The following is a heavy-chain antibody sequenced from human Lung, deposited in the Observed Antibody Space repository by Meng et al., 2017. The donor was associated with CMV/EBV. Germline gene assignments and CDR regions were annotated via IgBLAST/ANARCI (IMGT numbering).Heavy chain of an antibody. CDR3: LRRSGGSV. CDR2: IPHRGSS. V-gene: IGHV4-4*02. J-gene: IGHJ1*01. CDR1: GDSITNHNW. D-gene: IGHD3-10*01. Sequence: QVQLREAGPALVKPSEPLSLTCAVSGDSITNHNWWAWVRQPPGKGLEWIGEIPHRGSSAYNPSLKSRVSMSIDKSKNQFSLKLTSVTAADTAVYHCLRRSGGSVWGQGTLVTVSS.